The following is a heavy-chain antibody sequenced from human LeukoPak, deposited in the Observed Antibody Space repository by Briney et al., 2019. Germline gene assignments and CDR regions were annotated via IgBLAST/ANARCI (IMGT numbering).Heavy chain of an antibody. Sequence: PGGSLRLSCTASGFTFGDYAMSWVRQAPGKGLEWVGFIRSKAYGGTTEYAASVKGRFTISRDDSKSIAYLQMNSLKTEDTAVYYCTREFNQGYYYDSGGYYYSYFDCWGQGTLVTVSS. J-gene: IGHJ4*02. CDR2: IRSKAYGGTT. CDR1: GFTFGDYA. V-gene: IGHV3-49*04. D-gene: IGHD3-22*01. CDR3: TREFNQGYYYDSGGYYYSYFDC.